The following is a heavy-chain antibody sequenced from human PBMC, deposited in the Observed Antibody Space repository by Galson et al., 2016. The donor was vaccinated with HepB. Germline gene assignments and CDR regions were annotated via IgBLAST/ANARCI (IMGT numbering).Heavy chain of an antibody. CDR3: TVAASYDFWSGYYMLDP. Sequence: SLRLSCAASGFSFSHAWMHWVRQAPGKGLEWVGRIKSKTDGGTTDYAAPVKGRFAISRHNSKDTLYLQMNRLKTEDTGVYYCTVAASYDFWSGYYMLDPWGQGTLVTVSS. CDR1: GFSFSHAW. J-gene: IGHJ5*02. D-gene: IGHD3-3*01. V-gene: IGHV3-15*07. CDR2: IKSKTDGGTT.